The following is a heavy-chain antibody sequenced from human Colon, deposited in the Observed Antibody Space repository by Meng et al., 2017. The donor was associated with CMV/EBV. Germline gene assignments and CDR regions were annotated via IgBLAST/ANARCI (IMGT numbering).Heavy chain of an antibody. D-gene: IGHD5-24*01. J-gene: IGHJ6*02. CDR3: ARDVDRNFGDATQKLYAMGV. CDR1: GYPFTDYH. CDR2: LNPNSGYT. V-gene: IGHV1-2*02. Sequence: ASVKVSCKASGYPFTDYHLYWVRQVPGQGLEWMGWLNPNSGYTRLAGHFQGRLTMTRDTSVSTAYMELSSLKSDDTAVYYCARDVDRNFGDATQKLYAMGVRGQGTTVTVSS.